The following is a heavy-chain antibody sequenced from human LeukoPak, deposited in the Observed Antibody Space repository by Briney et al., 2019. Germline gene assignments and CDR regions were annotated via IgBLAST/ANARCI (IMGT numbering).Heavy chain of an antibody. D-gene: IGHD2-2*02. V-gene: IGHV3-23*01. CDR2: MSGSGGST. Sequence: PGGSLRLSCAASGFTFSSYAMSWVRQAPGKGLEWVSAMSGSGGSTYYVDSVKGRFTISRDNSKNTLYLEMNSLRAEDTAVYHCAKGRSTSCYSASDIWGQGTMVTVSS. CDR1: GFTFSSYA. J-gene: IGHJ3*02. CDR3: AKGRSTSCYSASDI.